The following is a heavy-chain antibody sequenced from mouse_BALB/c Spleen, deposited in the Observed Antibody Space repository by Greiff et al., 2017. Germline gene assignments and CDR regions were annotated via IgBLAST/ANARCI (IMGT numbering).Heavy chain of an antibody. J-gene: IGHJ4*01. Sequence: QVHVKQSGAELARPGASVKMSCKASGYTFTSYTMHWVKQRPGQGLEWIGYINPSSGYTNFNQKFKDKATLTADKSSSTAYMQLSSLTSEDSAVYYCARSSSSYAMDYWGQGTSVTVSA. CDR2: INPSSGYT. CDR1: GYTFTSYT. CDR3: ARSSSSYAMDY. V-gene: IGHV1-4*01. D-gene: IGHD1-1*01.